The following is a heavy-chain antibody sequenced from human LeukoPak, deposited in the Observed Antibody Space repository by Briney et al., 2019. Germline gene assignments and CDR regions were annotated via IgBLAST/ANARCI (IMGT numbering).Heavy chain of an antibody. D-gene: IGHD7-27*01. V-gene: IGHV1-8*01. CDR2: MSPNSGDT. CDR1: GHTFTTHD. CDR3: VRTPPNWGFDY. Sequence: ASVKVSCKASGHTFTTHDINWVRQATGQGLEWLGWMSPNSGDTGYAQKFQGRVTMTSDSSISTAYMELSSLRSEDTAIYYCVRTPPNWGFDYWGQGTLVTVSS. J-gene: IGHJ4*02.